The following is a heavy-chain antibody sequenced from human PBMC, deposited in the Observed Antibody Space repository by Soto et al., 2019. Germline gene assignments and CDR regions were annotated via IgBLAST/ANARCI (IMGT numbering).Heavy chain of an antibody. CDR3: TTDLDVVVPAAMPAVRFDY. V-gene: IGHV3-15*07. CDR2: IKSKTDGGTT. Sequence: SLRLSCAASGFTFSNAWMNWVRQAPGKGLEWVGRIKSKTDGGTTDYAAPVKGRFTISRDDSKNTLYLQMNSLKTEDTAVYYCTTDLDVVVPAAMPAVRFDYWGQGTLVTVSS. D-gene: IGHD2-2*01. J-gene: IGHJ4*02. CDR1: GFTFSNAW.